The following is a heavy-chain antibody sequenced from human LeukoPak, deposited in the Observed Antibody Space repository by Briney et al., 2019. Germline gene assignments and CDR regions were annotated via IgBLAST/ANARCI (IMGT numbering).Heavy chain of an antibody. CDR2: INPSGGST. CDR1: GYTFNNHY. Sequence: ASVKVSCKASGYTFNNHYMYWVRQAPGQGLEWMGVINPSGGSTSYAQKFQGRVTMTRDTSTRTVYMEVNSLRSEDTAVYYCARQGTYSSAIGMGYWGQGALVTVSS. CDR3: ARQGTYSSAIGMGY. J-gene: IGHJ4*02. V-gene: IGHV1-46*02. D-gene: IGHD6-19*01.